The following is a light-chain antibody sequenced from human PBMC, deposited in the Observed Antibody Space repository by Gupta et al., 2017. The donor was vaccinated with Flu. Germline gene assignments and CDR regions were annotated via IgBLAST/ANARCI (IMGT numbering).Light chain of an antibody. J-gene: IGKJ1*01. CDR2: KAS. V-gene: IGKV1-5*03. CDR3: QQCNTCSGT. Sequence: DTKMNQVSTNIPATLGDRVTITCRASQSISDWLAWYQQKPGQAPKLLIYKASTLESGVPTRFSGSGSGTEFTLTISSLQPDDFATYYCQQCNTCSGTFGQWTRVE. CDR1: QSISDW.